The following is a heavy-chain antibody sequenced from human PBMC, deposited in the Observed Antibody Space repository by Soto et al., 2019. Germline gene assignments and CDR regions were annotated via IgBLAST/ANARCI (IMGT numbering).Heavy chain of an antibody. D-gene: IGHD4-17*01. CDR3: ARDGGPRGDYPFDY. J-gene: IGHJ4*02. CDR1: GFTFSSLG. Sequence: GGSLRLSCAASGFTFSSLGMHRVRQAPGKGLEWVAVIWYDGSNKYYADSVKGRFTISRDNSKNTLYLQMNSLRAEDTAVYYYARDGGPRGDYPFDYWGQGTLVTVSS. CDR2: IWYDGSNK. V-gene: IGHV3-33*01.